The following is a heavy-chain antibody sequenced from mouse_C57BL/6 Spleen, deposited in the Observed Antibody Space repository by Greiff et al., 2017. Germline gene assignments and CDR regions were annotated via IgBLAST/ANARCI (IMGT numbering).Heavy chain of an antibody. V-gene: IGHV1-7*01. CDR3: ARGGSSYVEGFDY. Sequence: VQLQQSGAELAKPGASVKLSCKASGYTFTSYWMHWVKQRPGQGLEWIGYINPSSGYTKYNQKFKDKATLTAAKSSSTAYMQLSSLTYEDSAVYYCARGGSSYVEGFDYWGQGTTLTVSS. J-gene: IGHJ2*01. CDR2: INPSSGYT. CDR1: GYTFTSYW. D-gene: IGHD1-1*01.